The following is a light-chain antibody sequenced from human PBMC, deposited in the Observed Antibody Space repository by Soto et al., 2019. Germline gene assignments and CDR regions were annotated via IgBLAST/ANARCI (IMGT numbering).Light chain of an antibody. CDR1: SSYVGGYNY. CDR2: EVS. V-gene: IGLV2-14*01. CDR3: SSYTSSSTLV. J-gene: IGLJ2*01. Sequence: QSALTKPASVSGSPGQSITISCTGTSSYVGGYNYVSWYQQHPGKAPKLMIYEVSNRPSGVSNRFSGSKSGNTASLTISGLQAEDEADYYCSSYTSSSTLVFGGGTKLTVL.